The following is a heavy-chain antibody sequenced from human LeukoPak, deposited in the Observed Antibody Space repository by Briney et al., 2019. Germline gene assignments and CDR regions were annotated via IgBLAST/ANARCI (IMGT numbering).Heavy chain of an antibody. Sequence: GRSLRLSCAASGFTFSSYGMHWVRQAPGKGLEWVAVIWYDGSNKYYADSVKGRFTISRDNSKNTLFLQMNSLRVEDTAVYYCARAAYDSSGYLTLWGQGTLVTVSS. D-gene: IGHD3-22*01. V-gene: IGHV3-33*01. CDR3: ARAAYDSSGYLTL. CDR2: IWYDGSNK. J-gene: IGHJ4*02. CDR1: GFTFSSYG.